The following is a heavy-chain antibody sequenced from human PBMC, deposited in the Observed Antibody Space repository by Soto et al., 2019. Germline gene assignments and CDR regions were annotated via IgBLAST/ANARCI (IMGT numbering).Heavy chain of an antibody. D-gene: IGHD2-15*01. CDR1: GFTFGGYA. Sequence: QVQLVESGGGVVQPGRSLRLSCAASGFTFGGYAMHWVRQAPGKGLEWVAIISYDGSNEYYTDSVKGRFTLSRDNSRDTLYLQMNTLRTEDTAVYLCARDHAGAGRYCRGGRCFPYYYGMDVWGQGTTVTVSS. CDR2: ISYDGSNE. V-gene: IGHV3-30*04. J-gene: IGHJ6*02. CDR3: ARDHAGAGRYCRGGRCFPYYYGMDV.